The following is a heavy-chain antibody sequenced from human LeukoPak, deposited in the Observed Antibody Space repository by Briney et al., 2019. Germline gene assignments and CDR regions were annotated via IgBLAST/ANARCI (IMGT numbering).Heavy chain of an antibody. CDR1: GGTFSSYA. Sequence: GASVKVSCKASGGTFSSYAISWVRQAPGQGLEWMGGIIPIFGTANYAQKFKGRVTITADESTSTAYMELSSLRSEDTAVYYCATGHIVGATSLLDYWGQGTLVTVSS. D-gene: IGHD1-26*01. J-gene: IGHJ4*02. V-gene: IGHV1-69*01. CDR3: ATGHIVGATSLLDY. CDR2: IIPIFGTA.